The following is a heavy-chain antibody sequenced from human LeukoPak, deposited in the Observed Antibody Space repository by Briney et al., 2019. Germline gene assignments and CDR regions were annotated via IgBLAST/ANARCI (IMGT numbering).Heavy chain of an antibody. CDR2: IYYSGST. Sequence: SETLSLTCAVYGGSFSGYYWSWIRQPPGKGLEWIGYIYYSGSTNYNPSLKSRVTISVDTSKNQFSLKLSSVTAADTAVYYCARASEGGWYLGSWGRQFDYWSQGTLVTVSS. D-gene: IGHD6-19*01. CDR3: ARASEGGWYLGSWGRQFDY. J-gene: IGHJ4*02. V-gene: IGHV4-59*01. CDR1: GGSFSGYY.